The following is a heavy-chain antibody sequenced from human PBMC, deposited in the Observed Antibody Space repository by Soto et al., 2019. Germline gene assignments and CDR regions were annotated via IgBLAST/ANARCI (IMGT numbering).Heavy chain of an antibody. CDR1: GYSISSGYY. J-gene: IGHJ4*02. CDR2: IYYSGST. CDR3: TRVGGYYGDYPNFDY. D-gene: IGHD4-17*01. Sequence: PSETLSLTCAVSGYSISSGYYWGWIRQPPGKGLEWIGSIYYSGSTNYNPSRKSRVTMSVDMSRNQVSLKLSSVTAADTAVYYCTRVGGYYGDYPNFDYWGQGALVTVSS. V-gene: IGHV4-38-2*01.